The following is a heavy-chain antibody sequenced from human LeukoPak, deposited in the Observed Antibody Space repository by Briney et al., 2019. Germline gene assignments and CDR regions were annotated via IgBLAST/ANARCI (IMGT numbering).Heavy chain of an antibody. CDR2: ISGTSSTI. J-gene: IGHJ4*02. V-gene: IGHV3-48*01. CDR3: ARGPGIPAAVDH. CDR1: GFTFSSYN. D-gene: IGHD6-13*01. Sequence: GGSLRLSCGASGFTFSSYNMNWVRQAPGKGLEWVSYISGTSSTIYYADSVKGRFTISRDNSRNTLYLQMSSLRPEDTAVFYCARGPGIPAAVDHWGQGTLVTVSS.